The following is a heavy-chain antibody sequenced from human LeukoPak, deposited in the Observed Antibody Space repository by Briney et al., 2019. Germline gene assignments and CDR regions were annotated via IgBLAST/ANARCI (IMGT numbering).Heavy chain of an antibody. J-gene: IGHJ4*02. Sequence: GGSLRLSCAASGFAFSSCGMHWVRQAPGKGLEWVAFIQYDESKYYADSVKGRFTISRVNSKNTLYLQMNSLRAEDTAVYYCARGDGGETTNGGYYFNYWGQGTLVTVSS. D-gene: IGHD2-8*01. CDR1: GFAFSSCG. CDR2: IQYDESK. CDR3: ARGDGGETTNGGYYFNY. V-gene: IGHV3-30*02.